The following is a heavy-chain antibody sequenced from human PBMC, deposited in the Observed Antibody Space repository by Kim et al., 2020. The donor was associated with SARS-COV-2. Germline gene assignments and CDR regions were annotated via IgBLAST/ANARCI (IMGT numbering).Heavy chain of an antibody. D-gene: IGHD3-10*01. V-gene: IGHV3-21*01. Sequence: GGSLRLSCAASGFTFSSYSMNWVRQAPGKGLEWVSSISSSSSYIYYADSVKGRFTISRDNAKNSLYLQMNSLRAEDTAVYYCASSSGYLPGPDWFDPWGQGTLVTVSS. CDR2: ISSSSSYI. CDR3: ASSSGYLPGPDWFDP. CDR1: GFTFSSYS. J-gene: IGHJ5*02.